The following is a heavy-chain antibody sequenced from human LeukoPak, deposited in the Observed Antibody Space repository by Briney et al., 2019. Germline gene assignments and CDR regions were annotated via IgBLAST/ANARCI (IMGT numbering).Heavy chain of an antibody. CDR1: GFTFSSYW. CDR3: ASLGSREAYKGGDF. V-gene: IGHV3-74*01. CDR2: INSGVT. D-gene: IGHD5-24*01. Sequence: GGSLRLSCAASGFTFSSYWMYWVRQAPGKGLKWVSCINSGVTTYADSVKGRFTVSRDNAKNTLYLQMNSLRVEDTAIYYCASLGSREAYKGGDFWGQGTLVTVSS. J-gene: IGHJ4*02.